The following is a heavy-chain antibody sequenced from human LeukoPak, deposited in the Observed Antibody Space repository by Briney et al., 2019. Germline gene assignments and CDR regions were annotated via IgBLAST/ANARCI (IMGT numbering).Heavy chain of an antibody. CDR3: ARDPYYYDSSGYDY. J-gene: IGHJ4*02. CDR1: GFTFSSYT. CDR2: IKQDGSEK. D-gene: IGHD3-22*01. Sequence: GGSLRLACAASGFTFSSYTVNWVRQAPGKGLEWVANIKQDGSEKYYVDSVKGRFTISRDNAKNSLYLQMNSLRAEDTAVYYCARDPYYYDSSGYDYWGQGTLVTVSS. V-gene: IGHV3-7*01.